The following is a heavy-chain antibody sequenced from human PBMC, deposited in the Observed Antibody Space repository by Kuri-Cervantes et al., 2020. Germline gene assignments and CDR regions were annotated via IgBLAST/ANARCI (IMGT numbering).Heavy chain of an antibody. D-gene: IGHD1-26*01. V-gene: IGHV1-69*13. Sequence: SVKVSCKASGGTFSSYAISWVRQAPGQGLEWMGGIIPIFGTANYAQKFQGRVTITADESTSTAYMELSSLRSEDTAVYYCARGVGATRDYYYYYYMDVWGKGTTVTVSS. CDR2: IIPIFGTA. J-gene: IGHJ6*03. CDR3: ARGVGATRDYYYYYYMDV. CDR1: GGTFSSYA.